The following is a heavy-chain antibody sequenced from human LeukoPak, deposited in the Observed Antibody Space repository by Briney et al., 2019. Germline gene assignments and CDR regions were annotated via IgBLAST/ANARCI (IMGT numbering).Heavy chain of an antibody. CDR1: GFTVSSYA. J-gene: IGHJ4*02. CDR2: IKSKTDGGTT. Sequence: PGGSLRLSCAASGFTVSSYAMSWVRQAPGKGLEWVGRIKSKTDGGTTDYAAPVKGRFTISRDDSKNTLYLQMNSLKTEDTAVYYCTTDPPGPYCSSTSCSDYWGQGTLVTVSS. D-gene: IGHD2-2*01. V-gene: IGHV3-15*01. CDR3: TTDPPGPYCSSTSCSDY.